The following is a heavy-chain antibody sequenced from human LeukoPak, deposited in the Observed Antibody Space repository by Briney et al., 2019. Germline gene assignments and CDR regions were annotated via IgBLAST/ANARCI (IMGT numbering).Heavy chain of an antibody. Sequence: PSETLSLTCTVSGGSISTSSYSWGWIRQPPGKGLEWIGTIYYTGSTNYNPSLKSRVTISVDTSKNQFSLKLNSVTAADTAVYYCARVPVNIWENWFDPWVQGTLVTVSS. CDR1: GGSISTSSYS. V-gene: IGHV4-39*07. D-gene: IGHD1-26*01. J-gene: IGHJ5*02. CDR2: IYYTGST. CDR3: ARVPVNIWENWFDP.